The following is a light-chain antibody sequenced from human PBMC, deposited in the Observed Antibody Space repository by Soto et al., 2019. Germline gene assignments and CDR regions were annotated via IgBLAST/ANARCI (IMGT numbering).Light chain of an antibody. CDR3: QQYYNCPQT. V-gene: IGKV3-15*01. CDR1: QSVSSN. J-gene: IGKJ1*01. Sequence: ERVMTQSPATLSVSPGERATLSCRASQSVSSNLAWYQQKPGQAPRLLIYGASTRATDIPSRFSGSGSGTEFTLTISSLQSEDVAVYYCQQYYNCPQTFGQGTKVEIK. CDR2: GAS.